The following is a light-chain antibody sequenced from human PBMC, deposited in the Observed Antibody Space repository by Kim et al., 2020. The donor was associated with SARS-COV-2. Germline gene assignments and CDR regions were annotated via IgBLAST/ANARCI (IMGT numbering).Light chain of an antibody. CDR1: SGHSSYT. CDR3: QTWGTGIVI. Sequence: SVKLTCTLSSGHSSYTIAWHQQQPEKGPRYLMKLNSDGSHTKGDGIPDRFSGSSSGAERYLTISSLQSDDEADYYCQTWGTGIVIFGGGTQLTVL. CDR2: LNSDGSH. V-gene: IGLV4-69*01. J-gene: IGLJ2*01.